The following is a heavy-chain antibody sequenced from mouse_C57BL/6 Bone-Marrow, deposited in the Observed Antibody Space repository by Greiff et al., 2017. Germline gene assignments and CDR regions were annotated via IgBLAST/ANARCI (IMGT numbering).Heavy chain of an antibody. D-gene: IGHD1-1*01. CDR2: ISSGGSYT. J-gene: IGHJ2*01. CDR1: GFTFSSYG. Sequence: EVHLVESGGDLVKPGGSLKLSCAASGFTFSSYGMSWVRQTPDKRLEWVATISSGGSYTYYPDSVKGRFTISRDNAKNTLYLQMSSLKSEDTAMYYCARHRGSSVDYWGQGTTLTVSS. V-gene: IGHV5-6*01. CDR3: ARHRGSSVDY.